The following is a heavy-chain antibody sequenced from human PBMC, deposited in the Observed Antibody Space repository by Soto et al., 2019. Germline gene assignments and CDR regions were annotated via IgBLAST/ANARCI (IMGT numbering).Heavy chain of an antibody. J-gene: IGHJ4*02. CDR1: GASISGSYYY. D-gene: IGHD1-20*01. V-gene: IGHV4-39*01. CDR3: ATSQKGYNWNYFDH. CDR2: VFYTGFT. Sequence: SETLSLTCAVSGASISGSYYYWAWLRQSPGKGPEWIGSVFYTGFTSYNPSLESRVSVSADTSKSQFSLKLSAVTAADTAVYYCATSQKGYNWNYFDHWGQGALVTVSS.